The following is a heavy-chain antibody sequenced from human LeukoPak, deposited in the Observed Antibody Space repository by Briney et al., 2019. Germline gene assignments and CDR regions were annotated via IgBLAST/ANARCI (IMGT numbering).Heavy chain of an antibody. V-gene: IGHV3-7*01. D-gene: IGHD1-1*01. J-gene: IGHJ4*02. CDR2: IKQDGSEK. Sequence: GGSLRLSCAASGFTFSSYWMSWVRQAPGKGLEWVANIKQDGSEKYYVDSVKGRFTVSRDNAKNSLYLQMNSLRAEDTAVYYCARDGNGKSLDFDYWGQGTLVTVSS. CDR1: GFTFSSYW. CDR3: ARDGNGKSLDFDY.